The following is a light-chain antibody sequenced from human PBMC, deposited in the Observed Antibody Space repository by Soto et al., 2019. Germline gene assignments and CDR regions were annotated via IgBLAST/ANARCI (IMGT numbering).Light chain of an antibody. J-gene: IGKJ4*01. CDR3: QQHGTSPI. Sequence: EVVLTQSPGTLSLSPGERATLSCRASQAVSSILLAWYQQKPGQAPRLLIYGASSRATGIPDRFSGSGSGTDFTLTVSRLEPEDFAVYYCQQHGTSPIFGGGTKGISN. CDR2: GAS. V-gene: IGKV3-20*01. CDR1: QAVSSIL.